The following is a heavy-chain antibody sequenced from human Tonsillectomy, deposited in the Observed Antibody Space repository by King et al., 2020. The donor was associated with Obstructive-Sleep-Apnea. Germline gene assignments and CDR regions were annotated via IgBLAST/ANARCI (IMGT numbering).Heavy chain of an antibody. J-gene: IGHJ4*02. D-gene: IGHD3-10*01. CDR2: INHSGST. V-gene: IGHV4-34*01. CDR3: AREGDILWFGELLSKHVDY. CDR1: GGSFSGYY. Sequence: VQLQQWGAGLLKPSETLSLTCAVYGGSFSGYYWSWIRQPPGKGLEWIGEINHSGSTNYNPSLKSRVTISVDTSKNQFSLKLSSVTAAATAVYYCAREGDILWFGELLSKHVDYWGQGTLVTVSS.